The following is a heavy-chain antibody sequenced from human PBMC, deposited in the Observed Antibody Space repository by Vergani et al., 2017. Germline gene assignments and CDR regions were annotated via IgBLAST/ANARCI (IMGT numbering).Heavy chain of an antibody. Sequence: QVQLQESGPGLVKASQTLSLTCSVSGAYVGSGGYYWTWVRQRPGMGLDWIGYIYYSGTTYYNPSLESRLTISLDTSENHLSLKLTSVTDADTGMYYCARPVGPSAIADGYHVWGQGTMVTVS. J-gene: IGHJ3*01. V-gene: IGHV4-31*03. D-gene: IGHD3-10*01. CDR2: IYYSGTT. CDR3: ARPVGPSAIADGYHV. CDR1: GAYVGSGGYY.